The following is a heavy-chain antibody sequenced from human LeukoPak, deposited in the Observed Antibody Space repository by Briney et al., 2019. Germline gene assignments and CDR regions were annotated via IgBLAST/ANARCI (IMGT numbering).Heavy chain of an antibody. CDR3: ARRNYYGSGSYDY. CDR1: GGSISSSSYY. V-gene: IGHV4-39*01. CDR2: IYYSGST. Sequence: PSETLSLTCTDSGGSISSSSYYWGWIRQPPGKGLEWIGSIYYSGSTYYNPSLKSRVTISVDTSKNQFSLKLSSVTAADTAVYYCARRNYYGSGSYDYWGQGTLVTVSS. D-gene: IGHD3-10*01. J-gene: IGHJ4*02.